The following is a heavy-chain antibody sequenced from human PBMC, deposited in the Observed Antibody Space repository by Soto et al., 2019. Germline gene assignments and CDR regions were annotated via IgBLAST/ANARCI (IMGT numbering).Heavy chain of an antibody. J-gene: IGHJ6*03. Sequence: ASVHVSCKASGYAFTDYYIHWVRQAPGQALEWMGWINPNTGGANYVHKFQGRVTMTRDTSISTVYMELRRPRSDDTAVYYCARANRKKLSIVISFDYYYYNRDVRGKGTTVTV. CDR3: ARANRKKLSIVISFDYYYYNRDV. CDR1: GYAFTDYY. CDR2: INPNTGGA. D-gene: IGHD1-26*01. V-gene: IGHV1-2*02.